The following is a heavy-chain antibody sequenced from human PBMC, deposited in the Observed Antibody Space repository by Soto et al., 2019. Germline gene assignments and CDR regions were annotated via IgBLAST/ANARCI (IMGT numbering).Heavy chain of an antibody. CDR3: ARGRGAPLSFYYYYYMDV. D-gene: IGHD3-16*02. J-gene: IGHJ6*03. CDR1: GGTFSSYT. CDR2: IIPILGIA. V-gene: IGHV1-69*02. Sequence: QVQLVQSGAEVKKPGSSVKVSCKASGGTFSSYTISWVRQAPGQGLEWMGRIIPILGIANYAQKFQGRVTITADKSTSTAYMELSSLRSEDTAVYYCARGRGAPLSFYYYYYMDVWGKGTTVTVSS.